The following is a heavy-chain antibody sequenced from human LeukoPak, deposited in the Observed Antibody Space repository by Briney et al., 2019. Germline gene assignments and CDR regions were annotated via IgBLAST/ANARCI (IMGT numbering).Heavy chain of an antibody. V-gene: IGHV3-7*01. D-gene: IGHD4-17*01. CDR1: GVIFGREW. J-gene: IGHJ5*02. CDR2: IKHDASEI. CDR3: AKWDFFGDYLWFDP. Sequence: GGSLRLSCAASGVIFGREWMSWVRQTPGKGLEWVANIKHDASEIHYVDSLKGRFTVSRDDANNSLYLQMDSLRVDDTAMYFCAKWDFFGDYLWFDPRGQGTLAIVSS.